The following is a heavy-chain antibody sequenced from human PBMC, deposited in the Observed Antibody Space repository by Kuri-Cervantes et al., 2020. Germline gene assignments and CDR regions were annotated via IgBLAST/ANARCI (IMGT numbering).Heavy chain of an antibody. V-gene: IGHV4-39*01. CDR1: GGSISSSSYY. J-gene: IGHJ6*03. Sequence: SETLSLTCTVSGGSISSSSYYWGWIRQPPGKGLEWIGSIYYTGSTYYNPSLKSRVTLFVDTSKNQFSLKVSSVTAADTAVYYCARGYYHMDVWGEGTSVTVSS. CDR3: ARGYYHMDV. CDR2: IYYTGST.